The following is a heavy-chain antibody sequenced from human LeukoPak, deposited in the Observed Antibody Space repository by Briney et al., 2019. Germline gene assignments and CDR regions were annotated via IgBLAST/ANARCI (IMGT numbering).Heavy chain of an antibody. Sequence: PGGSLRLSCAASGFTFSSYAMSWVRQAPGKGLEWVSAISGSGGSTYYADSVKGRFTISRDNAKNSLYLQMNSLRAEDTALYYCAKGFRVDTASDFDYWGQGTLVTVSS. V-gene: IGHV3-23*01. J-gene: IGHJ4*02. CDR3: AKGFRVDTASDFDY. CDR2: ISGSGGST. CDR1: GFTFSSYA. D-gene: IGHD5-18*01.